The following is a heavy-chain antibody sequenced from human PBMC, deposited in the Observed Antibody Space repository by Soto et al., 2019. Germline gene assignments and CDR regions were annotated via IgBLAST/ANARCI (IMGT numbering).Heavy chain of an antibody. D-gene: IGHD6-13*01. CDR2: IRSKANSYAT. CDR1: GFTFSGSA. J-gene: IGHJ4*02. CDR3: TRPGQQLEFDY. Sequence: GGSLRLSCAASGFTFSGSAMHWFRQASGKGLEWVGRIRSKANSYATAYAASVKGRFTISRDDSKNTAYLQMNSLKTEDTAVYYCTRPGQQLEFDYWGQGTLVTVSS. V-gene: IGHV3-73*01.